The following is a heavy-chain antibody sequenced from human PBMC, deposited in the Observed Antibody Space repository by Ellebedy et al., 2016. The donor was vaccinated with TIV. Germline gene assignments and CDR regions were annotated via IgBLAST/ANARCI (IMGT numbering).Heavy chain of an antibody. J-gene: IGHJ4*02. CDR3: TTGGWYIDY. V-gene: IGHV3-15*07. CDR2: IRTKAHGGTT. CDR1: GFTFNDAW. D-gene: IGHD6-19*01. Sequence: GESLKISCATSGFTFNDAWMNWVRQAPGKGLEWVGRIRTKAHGGTTDYAAPVKGRFTISRDDSKNILYLQMNSLKTEDTAVYYCTTGGWYIDYWGQGTLVTVSS.